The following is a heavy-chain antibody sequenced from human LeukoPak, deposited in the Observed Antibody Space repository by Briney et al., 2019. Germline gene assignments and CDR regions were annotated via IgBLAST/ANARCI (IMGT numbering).Heavy chain of an antibody. D-gene: IGHD1-26*01. J-gene: IGHJ4*02. CDR1: GFTFDDYA. V-gene: IGHV3-9*01. CDR3: AKGNSGSSNFDS. Sequence: PGGSLRLSCAASGFTFDDYAMHWVRQAAGKGLEWVSGISWNSGNIGYADAVKGRFTISRDNAKNSLYLQMNSLRVEDTALYYCAKGNSGSSNFDSWGQGTLVTVSS. CDR2: ISWNSGNI.